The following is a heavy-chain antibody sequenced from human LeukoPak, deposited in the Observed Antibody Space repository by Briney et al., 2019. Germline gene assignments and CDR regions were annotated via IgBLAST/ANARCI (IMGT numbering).Heavy chain of an antibody. V-gene: IGHV3-53*01. J-gene: IGHJ5*02. CDR2: MYSRGDT. CDR3: ARDAPQVPAAGVLAS. Sequence: GGSLRVSCAASGFTVSDNYMSWVRRAPGKGLEWVSVMYSRGDTYYANSVKGRFTFSRDISKNTLYLQMNGLRAEDTAMYYCARDAPQVPAAGVLASWGQGTLVIVSS. CDR1: GFTVSDNY. D-gene: IGHD6-13*01.